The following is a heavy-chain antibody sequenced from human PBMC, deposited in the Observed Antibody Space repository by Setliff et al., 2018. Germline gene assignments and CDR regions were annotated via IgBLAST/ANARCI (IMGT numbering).Heavy chain of an antibody. V-gene: IGHV4-39*01. D-gene: IGHD5-12*01. CDR3: ARLGYRGDLDY. J-gene: IGHJ4*02. CDR2: IYNSGST. CDR1: ADSISSSYDY. Sequence: SETLSLTCNVSADSISSSYDYWAWIRQPPGKGLEWIGSIYNSGSTYYNPSLKSRVSISVDTSKNQFPLKLGSVTAADTAVYYCARLGYRGDLDYWGQGTLVTVSS.